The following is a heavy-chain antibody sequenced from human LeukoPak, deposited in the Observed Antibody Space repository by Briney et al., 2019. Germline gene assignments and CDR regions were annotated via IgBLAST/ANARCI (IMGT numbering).Heavy chain of an antibody. CDR3: ARNGRGTIFGVVIRDFDY. D-gene: IGHD3-3*01. CDR2: INHSGST. CDR1: GGSFSGYY. V-gene: IGHV4-34*01. J-gene: IGHJ4*02. Sequence: SETLSLTCAVYGGSFSGYYWSWIRQRPGTGLERIGEINHSGSTNYNPSLKSRVTISVDTSKNQFSLKLSSVTAADTAVYYCARNGRGTIFGVVIRDFDYWGQGTLVTVSS.